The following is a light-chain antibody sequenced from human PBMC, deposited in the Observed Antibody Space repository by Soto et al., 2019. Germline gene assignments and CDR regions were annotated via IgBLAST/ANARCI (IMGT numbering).Light chain of an antibody. Sequence: QSALTQPASVSGSPGQSITISCTGTSSDIGAYKYVSWYQQHPGKAPKFMIYEVSSRPSGVSNRFSGSKSGNTASLTISGHQTEDEADYYCSSYTDSSTIIFGGGTKLTVL. J-gene: IGLJ2*01. V-gene: IGLV2-14*01. CDR1: SSDIGAYKY. CDR3: SSYTDSSTII. CDR2: EVS.